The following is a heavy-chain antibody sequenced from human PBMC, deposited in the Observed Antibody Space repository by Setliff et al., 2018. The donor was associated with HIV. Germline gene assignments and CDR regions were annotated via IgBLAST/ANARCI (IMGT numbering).Heavy chain of an antibody. Sequence: ASVKVSCKGSGFIFGDYYMHWVQLAPGKGLEWMGRVDPEDGETIYAEKFQGRVTLTTDKSTSTAYMELRSLKSDDTAVYYCARDRTPYGVDAFDMWGQGTMVTVSS. V-gene: IGHV1-69-2*01. D-gene: IGHD2-8*01. CDR1: GFIFGDYY. CDR2: VDPEDGET. CDR3: ARDRTPYGVDAFDM. J-gene: IGHJ3*02.